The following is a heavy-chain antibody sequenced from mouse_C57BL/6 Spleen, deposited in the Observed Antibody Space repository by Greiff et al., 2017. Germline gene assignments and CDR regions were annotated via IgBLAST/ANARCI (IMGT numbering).Heavy chain of an antibody. CDR2: SNPGSGGT. Sequence: QVQLQQSGAELVRPGTSVKVSCKASGYAFNNYLIEWVKQRPGQGLEWIGVSNPGSGGTNYNEKFKGKATLTADKSSSTAYMQLSSLTSEDSAVYFCARGTTADYWGQGTTLTVSS. D-gene: IGHD1-2*01. CDR1: GYAFNNYL. CDR3: ARGTTADY. J-gene: IGHJ2*01. V-gene: IGHV1-54*01.